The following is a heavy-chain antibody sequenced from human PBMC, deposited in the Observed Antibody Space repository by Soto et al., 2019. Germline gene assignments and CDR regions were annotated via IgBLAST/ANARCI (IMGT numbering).Heavy chain of an antibody. CDR2: ISGSGGST. Sequence: EVQLLESGGGLVQPGGSLRLSCAASGFTFSSYAMRWVRQAPVKGLEWVSAISGSGGSTYYADSVKGRFTISRDNSKNTLNLQMNGLRGEDTAGYYCARRGSGSYYDYWGQGTLVTVSS. D-gene: IGHD1-26*01. CDR1: GFTFSSYA. V-gene: IGHV3-23*01. J-gene: IGHJ4*02. CDR3: ARRGSGSYYDY.